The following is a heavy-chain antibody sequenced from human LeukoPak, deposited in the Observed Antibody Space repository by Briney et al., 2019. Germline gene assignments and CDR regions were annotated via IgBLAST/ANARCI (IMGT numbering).Heavy chain of an antibody. CDR1: GGSISSSSYY. V-gene: IGHV4-39*01. CDR3: ARLDYGRDY. Sequence: PSETLSLTCTVSGGSISSSSYYWGWIRQPPGKGLEWIGSIYYSGSTYYNPSLKSRVTISVDTSKNQFSLKLSSVTAADTAVYYCARLDYGRDYWGQGTPVTVSS. CDR2: IYYSGST. J-gene: IGHJ4*02. D-gene: IGHD4-17*01.